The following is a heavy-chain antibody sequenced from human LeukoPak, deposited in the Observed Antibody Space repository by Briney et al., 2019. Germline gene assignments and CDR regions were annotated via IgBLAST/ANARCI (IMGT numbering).Heavy chain of an antibody. Sequence: ASVTVSCKASGYTFTSYGISWVRQAPGQGLEWMGWISAYNGNTNYAQKLQGRVTMTTDTSTSTAYMELRSLRSDDTAVYYCARGLDYYYDSSGYYLFDYWGQGTLVTVS. CDR1: GYTFTSYG. J-gene: IGHJ4*02. V-gene: IGHV1-18*01. CDR2: ISAYNGNT. D-gene: IGHD3-22*01. CDR3: ARGLDYYYDSSGYYLFDY.